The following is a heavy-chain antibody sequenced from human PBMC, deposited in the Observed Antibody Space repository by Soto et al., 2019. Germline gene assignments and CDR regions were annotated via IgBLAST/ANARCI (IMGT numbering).Heavy chain of an antibody. CDR1: GFTFSSYS. V-gene: IGHV3-7*03. CDR2: INKNGGEK. Sequence: EVQLVESGGGLVQPGGSLRLSCAASGFTFSSYSMSWVRQAPGKGLEWVANINKNGGEKYYVDSVKRRFTISRDNAKNSLYLQMNSLKAEDTAVYYCARPWDTAKVSSCNYWGQGTLVTVSS. J-gene: IGHJ4*02. CDR3: ARPWDTAKVSSCNY. D-gene: IGHD5-18*01.